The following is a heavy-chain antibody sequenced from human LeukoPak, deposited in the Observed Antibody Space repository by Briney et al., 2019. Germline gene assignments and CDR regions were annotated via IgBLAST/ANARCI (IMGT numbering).Heavy chain of an antibody. D-gene: IGHD3-22*01. V-gene: IGHV4-4*09. CDR2: IHSSGST. CDR3: ARGYYDSSGYSNPFDY. Sequence: PSETLSLTCTVSGDSISGYYWSWIRQTPGKELEWIAYIHSSGSTNYNPSLKSRVTISVDTSKNQFSLRLTSVTAAYTPVYFCARGYYDSSGYSNPFDYWGQGALVTVSS. CDR1: GDSISGYY. J-gene: IGHJ4*02.